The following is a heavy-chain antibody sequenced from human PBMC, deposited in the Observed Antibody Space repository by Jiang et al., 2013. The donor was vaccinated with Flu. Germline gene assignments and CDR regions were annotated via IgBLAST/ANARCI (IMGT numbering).Heavy chain of an antibody. V-gene: IGHV1-2*02. CDR2: INPSSGGT. CDR3: AKIGVDTGRGFGY. D-gene: IGHD5-18*01. Sequence: SGAEVKKPGASVKVSCKASGYTFTDYFIHWVRQAPGQGLEWMGWINPSSGGTSFPQKFQGRVTMTRDTSISTAYMEVSSLTSDDTAVYYCAKIGVDTGRGFGYWGQGTL. CDR1: GYTFTDYF. J-gene: IGHJ4*02.